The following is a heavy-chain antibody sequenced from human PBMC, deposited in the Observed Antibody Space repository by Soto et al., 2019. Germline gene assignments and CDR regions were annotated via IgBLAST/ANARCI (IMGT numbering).Heavy chain of an antibody. CDR1: GGTFSNYT. Sequence: QVQLVQSGAEVKKPGSSVKVSCKASGGTFSNYTISWVRQAPGQGLEWVGRIIPILGIGNHAQKFQGRVTITADRRTGTDYMELSSLGSEDTAVYYCARGVEVAYHDAFDIWGQGTMVTVSS. D-gene: IGHD2-21*01. CDR3: ARGVEVAYHDAFDI. J-gene: IGHJ3*02. V-gene: IGHV1-69*02. CDR2: IIPILGIG.